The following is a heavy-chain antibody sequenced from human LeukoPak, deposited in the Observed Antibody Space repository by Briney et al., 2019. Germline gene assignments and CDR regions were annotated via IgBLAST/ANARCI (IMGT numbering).Heavy chain of an antibody. D-gene: IGHD3-22*01. CDR1: GFIFSSYA. CDR2: SSGSGSST. CDR3: AKNYYDSSGYYNWFDS. Sequence: GSLRLSCAASGFIFSSYAMNWVRQAPGKGLEWVSGSSGSGSSTYYLDSVKGRFTISRDNSKNTLYLQMNSLRAEDTAVYYCAKNYYDSSGYYNWFDSRGQGTLVTVSS. V-gene: IGHV3-23*01. J-gene: IGHJ5*01.